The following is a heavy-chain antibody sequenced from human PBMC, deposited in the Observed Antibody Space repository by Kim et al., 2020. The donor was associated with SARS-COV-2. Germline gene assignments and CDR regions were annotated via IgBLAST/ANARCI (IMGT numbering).Heavy chain of an antibody. J-gene: IGHJ6*02. Sequence: PSLKSRVTNSVDKSKNQFSLKLSSVTAADTAVYYCARGYSSSWFNYYGMDVWGQGTTVTVSS. V-gene: IGHV4-4*02. D-gene: IGHD6-13*01. CDR3: ARGYSSSWFNYYGMDV.